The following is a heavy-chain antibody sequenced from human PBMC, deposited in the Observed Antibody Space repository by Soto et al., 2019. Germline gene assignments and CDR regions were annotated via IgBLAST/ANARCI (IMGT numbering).Heavy chain of an antibody. J-gene: IGHJ4*02. CDR3: ATMGTPATGLYYFDY. Sequence: SETLSLTCTVSGGSISSGNYYWSWIRQPPGKGLEWIGFISYSGSTYYSLSLKSRVTISVDTSKNQFSLNLSFVTAADTAVYYCATMGTPATGLYYFDYCGQGTLVTVSS. CDR1: GGSISSGNYY. CDR2: ISYSGST. V-gene: IGHV4-30-4*01. D-gene: IGHD5-18*01.